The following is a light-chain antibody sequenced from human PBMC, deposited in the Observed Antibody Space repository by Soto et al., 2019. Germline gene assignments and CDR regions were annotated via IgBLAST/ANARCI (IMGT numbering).Light chain of an antibody. J-gene: IGKJ1*01. CDR1: QIIANN. V-gene: IGKV3-15*01. Sequence: EIVMMQSPATLSVSPGERATLSCRASQIIANNLAWYQQKPGQAPRLLIYGASTRAPGIPARFSGSGSGTEFTLTISSLQSEDFAIYYCQHYNNWPPWTFGQETKVEIK. CDR3: QHYNNWPPWT. CDR2: GAS.